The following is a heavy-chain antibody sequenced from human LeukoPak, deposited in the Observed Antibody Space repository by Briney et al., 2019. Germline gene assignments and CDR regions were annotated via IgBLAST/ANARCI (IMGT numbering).Heavy chain of an antibody. CDR2: ISSRS. CDR1: GFTFSTYT. Sequence: GGSLRLSCSASGFTFSTYTMHWVRQAPGKGREWVSSISSRSNYADSVTGRFTISRDNAKNSLYLQTNSLRAEDTAVYYCARGTQTSDYSNYGDAFDIWGQGTMVTVSS. CDR3: ARGTQTSDYSNYGDAFDI. J-gene: IGHJ3*02. D-gene: IGHD4-11*01. V-gene: IGHV3-21*01.